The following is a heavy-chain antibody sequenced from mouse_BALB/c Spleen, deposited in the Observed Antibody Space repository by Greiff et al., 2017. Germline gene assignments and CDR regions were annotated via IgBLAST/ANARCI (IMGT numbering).Heavy chain of an antibody. CDR2: IWAGGST. D-gene: IGHD2-2*01. CDR1: GFSLTSYG. V-gene: IGHV2-9*02. CDR3: ARDDYYGYDDYAMDY. Sequence: VQLQQSGPGLVAPSQSLSITCTVSGFSLTSYGVHWVRQPPGKGLEWLGVIWAGGSTNYNSALMSRLSISKDNSKSQVFLKMNSLQTDDTAMYYCARDDYYGYDDYAMDYWGQGTSVTVSS. J-gene: IGHJ4*01.